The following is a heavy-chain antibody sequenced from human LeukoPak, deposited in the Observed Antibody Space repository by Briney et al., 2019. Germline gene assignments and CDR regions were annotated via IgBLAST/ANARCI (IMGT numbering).Heavy chain of an antibody. J-gene: IGHJ6*03. CDR1: GFTFSGSA. CDR3: TRAYYYYMDV. V-gene: IGHV3-73*01. CDR2: IRSKANSYAT. Sequence: PGGSLRLSCAASGFTFSGSAMHWVRQASGQGLEWVGRIRSKANSYATAYAASVKGRFTISRDDSKNTAYLQMNSLKTEDTAVYYCTRAYYYYMDVWGKGTTVTVSS.